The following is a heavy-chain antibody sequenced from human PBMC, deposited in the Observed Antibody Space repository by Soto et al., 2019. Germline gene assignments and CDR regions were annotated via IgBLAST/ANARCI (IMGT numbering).Heavy chain of an antibody. V-gene: IGHV4-30-4*01. D-gene: IGHD3-22*01. CDR1: GGSISSGDYY. J-gene: IGHJ4*02. Sequence: PSETLSLTCTVSGGSISSGDYYWSWIRQPPGKGLEWIGYIYYSGSTYYNPSLKSRVTISVDTSKNQFSLKLSSVTAADTAVYYCARARYYYDSSGYYVPFPFDYWGQGTLVTVSS. CDR2: IYYSGST. CDR3: ARARYYYDSSGYYVPFPFDY.